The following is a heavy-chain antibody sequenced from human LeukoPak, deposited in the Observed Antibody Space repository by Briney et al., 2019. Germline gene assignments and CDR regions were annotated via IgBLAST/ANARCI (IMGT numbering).Heavy chain of an antibody. CDR1: GGSFSGYY. CDR3: ARGRRRYCSGGSCPVAFNI. D-gene: IGHD2-15*01. Sequence: SETLSLTCAAYGGSFSGYYWNWIRQPPGKGLEWIGEINHSGSTNYNPSLKSRVTISVDTSKNQFSLKLSSVTAADTAVYYCARGRRRYCSGGSCPVAFNIWGQGTMVTVSS. CDR2: INHSGST. J-gene: IGHJ3*02. V-gene: IGHV4-34*01.